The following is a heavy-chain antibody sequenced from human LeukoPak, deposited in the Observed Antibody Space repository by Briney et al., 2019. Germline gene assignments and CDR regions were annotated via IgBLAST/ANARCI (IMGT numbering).Heavy chain of an antibody. CDR3: ARDCTSGSYCFYGLDV. V-gene: IGHV1-2*02. Sequence: ASVKVSCKTSGYSFIGNYIHWVRQAPGQGLEWMGWISPTNGATNYDQRFQGRVTLTRDTSISTAFMELSSLTSDDTAVYYCARDCTSGSYCFYGLDVWGQGTTVTVSS. CDR1: GYSFIGNY. D-gene: IGHD2-8*01. J-gene: IGHJ6*02. CDR2: ISPTNGAT.